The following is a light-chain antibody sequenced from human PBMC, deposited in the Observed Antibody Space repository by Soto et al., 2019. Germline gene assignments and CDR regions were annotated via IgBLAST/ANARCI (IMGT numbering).Light chain of an antibody. J-gene: IGLJ1*01. CDR1: SSNIGADYD. V-gene: IGLV1-40*01. CDR2: GDY. Sequence: QSVLTQPPSVSGAPGQRVTISCTGSSSNIGADYDVHWYQHLPGTASKLLIFGDYNRPSGAPDRISGSRSGTSASLATTGLQADDEADYYCQSYDRSLSGFVFGTGTKVTVL. CDR3: QSYDRSLSGFV.